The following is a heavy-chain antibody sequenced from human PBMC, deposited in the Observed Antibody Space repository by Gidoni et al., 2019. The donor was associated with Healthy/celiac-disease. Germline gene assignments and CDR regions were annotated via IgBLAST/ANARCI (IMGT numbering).Heavy chain of an antibody. CDR3: ARVWKYYGLGSYSDY. Sequence: VQLVQSGAEVKKPGASVTVSFKASGYTFTTYYMHWMRQAPGQGLEWMGIINPSGGSTSYAQKFQGRVTMTRDTSTSTVFMELSSLRSEDTAVYYCARVWKYYGLGSYSDYWGQGTLVTVSS. CDR1: GYTFTTYY. D-gene: IGHD3-10*01. CDR2: INPSGGST. J-gene: IGHJ4*02. V-gene: IGHV1-46*01.